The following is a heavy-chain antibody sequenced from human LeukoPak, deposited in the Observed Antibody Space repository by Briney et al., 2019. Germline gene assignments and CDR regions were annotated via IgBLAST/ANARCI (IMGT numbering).Heavy chain of an antibody. D-gene: IGHD3-22*01. V-gene: IGHV3-23*01. CDR2: ISGSGGST. CDR1: GFTFSTYA. CDR3: ARDGEFYYDSSSY. Sequence: GGSLRLSCAASGFTFSTYAMSWVRQAPGKGLEWVSPISGSGGSTYYADSVKGRFTISRDNSKNTLYLQMNSLRAEDTAVYYCARDGEFYYDSSSYWGQGSLVTVSS. J-gene: IGHJ4*02.